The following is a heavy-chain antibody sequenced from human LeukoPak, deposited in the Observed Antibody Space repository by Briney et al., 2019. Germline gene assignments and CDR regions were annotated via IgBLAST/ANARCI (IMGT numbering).Heavy chain of an antibody. V-gene: IGHV1-69*01. Sequence: VKVSCKASGGTFSSYAISWVRQAPGQGLEWMGGIIPIFGTANYAQKFQGRVTITADESTSTAYMELSSLRSEDTAVYYCASNSGYDLEDIVVVVAATAFDYWGQGTLVTVSS. J-gene: IGHJ4*02. D-gene: IGHD2-15*01. CDR1: GGTFSSYA. CDR2: IIPIFGTA. CDR3: ASNSGYDLEDIVVVVAATAFDY.